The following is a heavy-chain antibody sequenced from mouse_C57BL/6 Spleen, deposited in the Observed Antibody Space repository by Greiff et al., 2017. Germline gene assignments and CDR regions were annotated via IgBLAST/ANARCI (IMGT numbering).Heavy chain of an antibody. CDR3: ARDGSSSFAY. V-gene: IGHV1-20*01. J-gene: IGHJ3*01. CDR2: INPYNGDT. Sequence: EVQRVESGPELVKPGDSVKISCKASGYSFTGYFMNWVMQSHGKSLEWIGRINPYNGDTFYNQKFKGKATLTVDKSSSTAHMELRSLTSEDSAVYYCARDGSSSFAYWGQGTLVTVSA. CDR1: GYSFTGYF. D-gene: IGHD1-1*01.